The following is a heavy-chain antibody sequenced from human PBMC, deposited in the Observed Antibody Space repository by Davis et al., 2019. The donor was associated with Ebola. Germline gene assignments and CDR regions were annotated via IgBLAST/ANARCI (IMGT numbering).Heavy chain of an antibody. D-gene: IGHD1-26*01. CDR1: GFTFRSFA. J-gene: IGHJ4*02. V-gene: IGHV3-64D*08. CDR3: AREGVGASDY. Sequence: PGGSLRLSCSASGFTFRSFAMHWVRQAPGKGLQYLSAVGSDGGSTYYADSVKGRFTISRDNSKNTLYLQMNSLRVEDTAVYYCAREGVGASDYWGQGTLVTVSS. CDR2: VGSDGGST.